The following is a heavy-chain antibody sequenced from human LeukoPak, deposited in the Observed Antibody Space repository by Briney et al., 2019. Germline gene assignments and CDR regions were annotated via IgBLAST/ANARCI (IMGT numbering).Heavy chain of an antibody. V-gene: IGHV3-53*01. Sequence: GGSLRLSCAASGFSVSDNYMSWLRQAPGKGLEWVSVIFTRGTTYFRDSVKGRFTLSRDNSKNTLHLQMNSLRPEHTAIYYCARASRGSGYYPFDDWGQGTLVSVSS. J-gene: IGHJ4*02. CDR2: IFTRGTT. CDR1: GFSVSDNY. CDR3: ARASRGSGYYPFDD. D-gene: IGHD5-12*01.